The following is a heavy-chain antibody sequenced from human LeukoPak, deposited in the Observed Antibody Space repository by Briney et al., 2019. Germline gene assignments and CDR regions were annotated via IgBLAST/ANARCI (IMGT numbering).Heavy chain of an antibody. V-gene: IGHV1-69*05. CDR2: IIPIFGTA. CDR3: ASGEGERLFDY. CDR1: GGTFSSYA. J-gene: IGHJ4*02. D-gene: IGHD1-26*01. Sequence: SVKVSCKASGGTFSSYAISWVRQAPGQGLEWMGRIIPIFGTANYARKFQGRVTITTDESTSTAYMELSSLRSEDTAVYYCASGEGERLFDYWGQGTLVTVSS.